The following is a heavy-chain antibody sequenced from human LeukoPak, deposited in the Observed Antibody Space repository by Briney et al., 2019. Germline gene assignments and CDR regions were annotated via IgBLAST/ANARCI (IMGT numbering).Heavy chain of an antibody. D-gene: IGHD4-23*01. CDR1: GYTFTGYY. Sequence: ASVKGSCKASGYTFTGYYMHWVRQAPGQGLEWMGWINPNSGGTKYAQKCQDTVSMTRDTSISTAYMQLSRLRSDDTSVYYCARAPRYGGNRRGWFDYWGQGTLVTVSS. V-gene: IGHV1-2*02. J-gene: IGHJ4*02. CDR3: ARAPRYGGNRRGWFDY. CDR2: INPNSGGT.